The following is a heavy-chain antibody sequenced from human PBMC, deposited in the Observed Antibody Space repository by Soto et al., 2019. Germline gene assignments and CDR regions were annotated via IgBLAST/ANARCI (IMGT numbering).Heavy chain of an antibody. CDR1: GFTLGGYA. CDR3: ASRARPDFYYMDV. J-gene: IGHJ6*03. CDR2: ISSNGVGT. V-gene: IGHV3-64*01. Sequence: GGSMRVSCAASGFTLGGYAMDRVRQTPGKGLEYVSGISSNGVGTYYANSVQGRFTISRDNSKNTVYLQMGSLRPEDMAVYYCASRARPDFYYMDVRVKGTTVPVSS. D-gene: IGHD6-6*01.